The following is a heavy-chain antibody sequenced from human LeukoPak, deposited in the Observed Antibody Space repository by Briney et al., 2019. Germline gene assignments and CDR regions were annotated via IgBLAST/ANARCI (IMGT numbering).Heavy chain of an antibody. V-gene: IGHV1-46*01. Sequence: ASVKVSCKAFGYTFTSNYMHWVRQAPGQGPEWMGVISPSGGSTTYAQKFQGRVTMTRDTSISTAYMELSRLRSDDTAVYYCARTFLYYDFWSGYGCFDYWGQGTLVTVSS. D-gene: IGHD3-3*01. CDR2: ISPSGGST. CDR3: ARTFLYYDFWSGYGCFDY. J-gene: IGHJ4*02. CDR1: GYTFTSNY.